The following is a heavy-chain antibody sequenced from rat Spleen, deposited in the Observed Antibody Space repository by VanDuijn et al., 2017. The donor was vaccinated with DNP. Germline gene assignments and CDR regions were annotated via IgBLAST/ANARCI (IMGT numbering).Heavy chain of an antibody. CDR1: GFNFNTYD. D-gene: IGHD1-2*01. J-gene: IGHJ2*01. V-gene: IGHV5-7*01. CDR2: INYDGRNT. Sequence: EVQLVESGGDLVQPGRSLKLSCAASGFNFNTYDMAWVRLAPKKGLEWVANINYDGRNTNFRDSVRGRFTISRDNAKDTQYLQMDSLRSEDTATYYCTRHPFTISAGFDYWGQGVMVTVSS. CDR3: TRHPFTISAGFDY.